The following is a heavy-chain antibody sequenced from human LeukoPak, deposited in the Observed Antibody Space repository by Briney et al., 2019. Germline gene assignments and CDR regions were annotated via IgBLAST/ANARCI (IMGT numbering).Heavy chain of an antibody. CDR3: AIGGTYGSGS. V-gene: IGHV3-74*01. J-gene: IGHJ4*02. D-gene: IGHD3-10*01. CDR2: INNDGSTT. CDR1: GFTFANTW. Sequence: GGSLRLSCAASGFTFANTWMHWVRQAPGKGLVWVSLINNDGSTTNYADSVKGRFTISRDNAKNTVYLQMNSLRAEDAAVYYCAIGGTYGSGSWGQGTLVTVSS.